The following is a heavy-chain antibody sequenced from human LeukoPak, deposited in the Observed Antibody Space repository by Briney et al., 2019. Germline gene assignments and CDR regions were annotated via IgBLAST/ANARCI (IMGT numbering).Heavy chain of an antibody. CDR3: AKDIGGSFPGSAFDI. CDR1: GFTFDDYA. J-gene: IGHJ3*02. CDR2: ISWNSGSI. D-gene: IGHD1-26*01. V-gene: IGHV3-9*03. Sequence: SLRLSCAASGFTFDDYAMHWVRQAPGKGLEWLSGISWNSGSIGYADSVKGRFTISRDNAKNSLYLQMNSLRAEDMALYYCAKDIGGSFPGSAFDIWGQGTMVTVSS.